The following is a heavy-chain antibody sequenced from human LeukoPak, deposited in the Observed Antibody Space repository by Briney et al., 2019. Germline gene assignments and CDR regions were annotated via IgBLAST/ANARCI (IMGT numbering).Heavy chain of an antibody. J-gene: IGHJ1*01. CDR3: GRAFPPLRTSSAGDL. CDR2: ISGRSSHI. Sequence: GGSLRLSCSASGFSFSDYDMNWVRQAPGKGLGWVSAISGRSSHIYYGESVKGRFTISRDNAKNSLYLQMDSLGVEDTAVYYCGRAFPPLRTSSAGDLWGQGTLVIVSS. V-gene: IGHV3-21*01. D-gene: IGHD3-16*01. CDR1: GFSFSDYD.